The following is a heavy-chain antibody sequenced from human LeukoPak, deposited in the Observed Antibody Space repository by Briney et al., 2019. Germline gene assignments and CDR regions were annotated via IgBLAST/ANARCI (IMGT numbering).Heavy chain of an antibody. Sequence: GGSLRLSCTSATFTFGDHPLSWVRQAPGRGLEWITFIKTKPFGGTSEYAASVKGRFTFSRDDSKNIAYLQMNSLNTEDTAVYYCARHQSPYLDAFDLWGQGTMVTVAS. V-gene: IGHV3-49*04. CDR1: TFTFGDHP. CDR3: ARHQSPYLDAFDL. D-gene: IGHD2-2*01. CDR2: IKTKPFGGTS. J-gene: IGHJ3*01.